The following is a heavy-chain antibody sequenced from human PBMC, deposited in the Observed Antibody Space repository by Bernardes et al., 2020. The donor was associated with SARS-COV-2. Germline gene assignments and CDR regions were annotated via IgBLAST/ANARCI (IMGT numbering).Heavy chain of an antibody. J-gene: IGHJ4*02. D-gene: IGHD6-19*01. V-gene: IGHV3-30-3*01. Sequence: GGSLRLSCAAFGFTFSSYAMHWVRQAPGKGLEWVAVISYDGSNKYYADSVKGRFTISRDNSKNTLYLEMNSLRAEDTAVYYCARERSGATIDYWGQGTLVTVSS. CDR3: ARERSGATIDY. CDR2: ISYDGSNK. CDR1: GFTFSSYA.